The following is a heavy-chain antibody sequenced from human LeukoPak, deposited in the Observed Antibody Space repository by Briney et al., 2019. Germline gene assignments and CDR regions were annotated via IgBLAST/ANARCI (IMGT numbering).Heavy chain of an antibody. CDR1: GFTFSSYW. D-gene: IGHD3-16*02. CDR3: ARIYVWGSSRYFDY. Sequence: TGGSLRLSCAASGFTFSSYWMSWVRQAPGKGLEWVANIKQDGSEKYYVDSVKGRFTISRDNAKNSLYLQMNSLRAEDTAVYYCARIYVWGSSRYFDYWGQGTLVTVSS. V-gene: IGHV3-7*01. CDR2: IKQDGSEK. J-gene: IGHJ4*02.